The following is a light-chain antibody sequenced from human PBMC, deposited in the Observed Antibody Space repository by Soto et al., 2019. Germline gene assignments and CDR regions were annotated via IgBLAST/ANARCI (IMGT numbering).Light chain of an antibody. CDR2: DVN. CDR3: SSYTSVSTLV. Sequence: SALTQPASVSGSPGQSTTISCTGTSGDVGGSNSVSWYQHHPGKAPKLMIYDVNNRPSGVSNRFSGSKSGNTASLTISGLQPDDEADYYCSSYTSVSTLVFGGGTKLTVL. V-gene: IGLV2-14*01. CDR1: SGDVGGSNS. J-gene: IGLJ3*02.